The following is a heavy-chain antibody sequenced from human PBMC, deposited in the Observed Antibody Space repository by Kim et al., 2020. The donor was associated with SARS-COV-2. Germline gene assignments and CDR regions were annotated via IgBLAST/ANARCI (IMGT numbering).Heavy chain of an antibody. D-gene: IGHD2-21*01. CDR3: ATMVIMYVYNYFYY. V-gene: IGHV3-23*01. CDR1: GVTFDIYA. CDR2: ISGGAVNK. J-gene: IGHJ6*01. Sequence: GGSPRLSCGASGVTFDIYAMSGVRQAPGKGLELVSVISGGAVNKFYADSVRGRFTISRDNSKNTRYLQMNILRDEDTALYYCATMVIMYVYNYFYY.